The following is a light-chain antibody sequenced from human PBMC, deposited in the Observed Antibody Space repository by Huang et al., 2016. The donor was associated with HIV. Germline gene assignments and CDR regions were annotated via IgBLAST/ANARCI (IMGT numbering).Light chain of an antibody. CDR1: QTVTNN. V-gene: IGKV3-15*01. CDR2: GAS. CDR3: HQYDNWRPA. J-gene: IGKJ4*01. Sequence: MTQSPAILSVSPGERASLSCRTSQTVTNNLAWYQHRPGHAPRVLIYGASTRAAGDPARFSGSGSGTDCNLTISSRQSEDFGVYYCHQYDNWRPAFGGGTRVEVK.